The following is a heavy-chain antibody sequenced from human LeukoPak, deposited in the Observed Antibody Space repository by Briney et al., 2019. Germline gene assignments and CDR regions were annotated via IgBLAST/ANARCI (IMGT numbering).Heavy chain of an antibody. Sequence: GESLKISCKGSGYSFTSYWIGWVRQMPGKGLEWMGIINSGDSDTRYSPSFQGQVTISADKSISTAYLQWSSLKASDTAMYYCARHVLGDYGDYGPDAFAIWGQGTMVTVSS. CDR1: GYSFTSYW. V-gene: IGHV5-51*01. CDR3: ARHVLGDYGDYGPDAFAI. D-gene: IGHD4-17*01. CDR2: INSGDSDT. J-gene: IGHJ3*02.